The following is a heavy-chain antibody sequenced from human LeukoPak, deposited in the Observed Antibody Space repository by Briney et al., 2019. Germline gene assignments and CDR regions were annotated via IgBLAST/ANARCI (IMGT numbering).Heavy chain of an antibody. CDR2: ISYDGSNK. CDR3: ARDWTTYYYDSSGYPLDY. J-gene: IGHJ4*02. V-gene: IGHV3-30-3*01. CDR1: GFTFSSYA. D-gene: IGHD3-22*01. Sequence: GSLRLSCAASGFTFSSYAMHWVRQAPGKGLEWVEVISYDGSNKYYADSVKGRFTISRDNSKNTLYLQMNSLRAEDTAVYYCARDWTTYYYDSSGYPLDYWGQGTLVTVSS.